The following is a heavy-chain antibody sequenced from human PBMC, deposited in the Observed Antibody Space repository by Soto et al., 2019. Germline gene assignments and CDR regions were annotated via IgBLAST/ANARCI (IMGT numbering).Heavy chain of an antibody. V-gene: IGHV3-74*01. CDR3: IKVLTRGVGVPRFYFDS. D-gene: IGHD3-9*01. CDR1: GFTFSNDW. CDR2: INADGGST. Sequence: LRLSFAASGFTFSNDWMHWVRQAPGKGLEWVSRINADGGSTHYADSVRGRFTISRDNAKNTLFLQLNSLRVEDTAIYYCIKVLTRGVGVPRFYFDSWGQGTLVTVSS. J-gene: IGHJ4*02.